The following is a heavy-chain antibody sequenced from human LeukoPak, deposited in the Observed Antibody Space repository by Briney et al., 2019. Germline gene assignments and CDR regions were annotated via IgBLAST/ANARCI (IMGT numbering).Heavy chain of an antibody. Sequence: QAGGSLRLSCVASGLTFRNYGFHWVRQAPGKGLEWVAIIYSGGGTTKYYAESLEDRFTITRDDSRDTLYLQMNSLRAEDTAVYYCVVILVPGGVWHFDLWGRGTLVTVSS. CDR1: GLTFRNYG. V-gene: IGHV3-33*03. CDR2: IYSGGGTTK. CDR3: VVILVPGGVWHFDL. D-gene: IGHD2-2*01. J-gene: IGHJ2*01.